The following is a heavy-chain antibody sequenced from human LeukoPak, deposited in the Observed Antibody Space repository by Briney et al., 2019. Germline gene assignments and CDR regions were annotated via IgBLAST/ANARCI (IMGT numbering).Heavy chain of an antibody. CDR3: ARGALWYYYDSSGYCNRPPYNWFDP. J-gene: IGHJ5*02. D-gene: IGHD3-22*01. Sequence: SETLSLTCAVYGGSFSGYYWSWIRQPPGKGLEWIGEINHSGSTNYNPSLKSRVTISVDTSKNQFSLKLSSVTAADTAVYYCARGALWYYYDSSGYCNRPPYNWFDPWGQGTLVTVSS. V-gene: IGHV4-34*01. CDR2: INHSGST. CDR1: GGSFSGYY.